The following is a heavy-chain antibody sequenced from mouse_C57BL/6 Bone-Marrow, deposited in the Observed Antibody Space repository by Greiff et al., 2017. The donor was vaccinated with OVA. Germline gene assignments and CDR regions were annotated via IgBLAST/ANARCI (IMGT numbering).Heavy chain of an antibody. CDR2: IDPSDSYT. V-gene: IGHV1-50*01. Sequence: VQLQESGAELVKPGASVKLSCKASGYTFTSYWMQWVKQRPGQGLEWIGEIDPSDSYTNYNQKFKGKATLTVDTSSSTAYMQLSSLTSEDSAVYYCAREGDSSGYVADYWGQGTSVTVSS. CDR1: GYTFTSYW. D-gene: IGHD3-2*02. CDR3: AREGDSSGYVADY. J-gene: IGHJ4*01.